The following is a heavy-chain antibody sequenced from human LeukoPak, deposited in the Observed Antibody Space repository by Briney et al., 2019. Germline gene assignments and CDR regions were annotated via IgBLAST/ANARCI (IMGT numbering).Heavy chain of an antibody. D-gene: IGHD3-10*01. CDR3: ARGSGDV. V-gene: IGHV4-30-4*07. CDR2: IYYSGST. CDR1: GGSISSGGYS. J-gene: IGHJ6*04. Sequence: PSQTLSLTCAVSGGSISSGGYSWSWIRQPPGKGLEWIGYIYYSGSTYYNPSPKSRVTISVDTSKNQFSLKLSSVTAADTAVYYCARGSGDVWGKGTTVTISS.